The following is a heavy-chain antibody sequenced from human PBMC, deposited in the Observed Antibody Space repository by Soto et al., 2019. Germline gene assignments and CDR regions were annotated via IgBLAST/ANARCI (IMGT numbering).Heavy chain of an antibody. J-gene: IGHJ4*02. Sequence: QVQLQESGPGLVKPSQTLSLTCTVSGGSISSGDYYWSWIRQPPGKGLEWIGYIYYSGSTYCNPSLKSRVTLSVDTSKNQFSLKLSSVTAADPAVYYCASNSYGYIVYDYWGQGTLVTVSS. CDR3: ASNSYGYIVYDY. CDR2: IYYSGST. D-gene: IGHD5-18*01. CDR1: GGSISSGDYY. V-gene: IGHV4-30-4*01.